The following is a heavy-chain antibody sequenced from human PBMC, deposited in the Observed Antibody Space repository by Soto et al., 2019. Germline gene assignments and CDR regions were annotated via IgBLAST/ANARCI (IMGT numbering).Heavy chain of an antibody. J-gene: IGHJ4*02. V-gene: IGHV1-8*01. Sequence: QVQLVQSGAEVKMPGASVKVSCKASGYTFTDYGINWVRQATGQGLEWMGWMNPKSGDTVYAQKFQGRVSMTRATSISTDYMELNSLKSEDTAVYYCARGGYRVVGATVYWGQGTLVTVSS. CDR3: ARGGYRVVGATVY. D-gene: IGHD1-26*01. CDR1: GYTFTDYG. CDR2: MNPKSGDT.